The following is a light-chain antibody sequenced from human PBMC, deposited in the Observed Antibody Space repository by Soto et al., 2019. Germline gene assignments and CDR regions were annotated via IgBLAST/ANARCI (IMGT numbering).Light chain of an antibody. J-gene: IGKJ1*01. CDR1: QRVRSD. CDR2: GGS. Sequence: EIVMTQSPGTLSVSPGERASLFGRASQRVRSDLAWYHQKPGQAARLLIYGGSTRATGIPARFSGSGSGTEFTLTINSLQSEDFAVYYCQQYNTWPRTFGQGTKV. CDR3: QQYNTWPRT. V-gene: IGKV3-15*01.